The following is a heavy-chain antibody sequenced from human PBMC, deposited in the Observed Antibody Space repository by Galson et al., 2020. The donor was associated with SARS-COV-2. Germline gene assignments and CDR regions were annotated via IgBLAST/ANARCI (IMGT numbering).Heavy chain of an antibody. Sequence: SQASETLPLTCAVYGGSFSGHYWNWIRQSPGKGLQWIGEINHSGSTDYISSLKGRVTMSVDRSKNQFSLRLRSVTAADTAVYYCVRASRPRVVSVLIGGPNNGDYRGQGTLVTVA. CDR2: INHSGST. J-gene: IGHJ4*02. CDR1: GGSFSGHY. D-gene: IGHD2-21*01. V-gene: IGHV4-34*01. CDR3: VRASRPRVVSVLIGGPNNGDY.